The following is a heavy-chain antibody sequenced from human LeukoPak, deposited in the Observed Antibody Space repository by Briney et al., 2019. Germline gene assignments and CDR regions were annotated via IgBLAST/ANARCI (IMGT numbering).Heavy chain of an antibody. CDR1: GGSISSSSYY. CDR3: ARAGPAPFDY. V-gene: IGHV4-39*07. J-gene: IGHJ4*02. D-gene: IGHD2-2*01. Sequence: SETLSLTCTVSGGSISSSSYYWGWIRQPPGKGLEWIGSIYYSGSTYYNPSLKSRVTISVDTSKNQFSLKLSSVTAADTAVYYCARAGPAPFDYWGQGTLVTVSS. CDR2: IYYSGST.